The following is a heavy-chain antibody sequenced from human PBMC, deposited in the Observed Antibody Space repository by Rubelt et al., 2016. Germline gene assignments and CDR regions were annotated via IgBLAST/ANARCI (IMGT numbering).Heavy chain of an antibody. Sequence: QVQLVQSGAEVKKPGASVKVSCKASGYTFTSHYMHWVRQAPGQGLEWMGIINPSGGSTSYAQKFQGRVTMTRDKSTSTVYMELSSLRSEDTAVYYCARGEVAVPAATRQNWGFDPWGQGTLVTVSS. V-gene: IGHV1-46*01. D-gene: IGHD2-2*01. CDR1: GYTFTSHY. CDR3: ARGEVAVPAATRQNWGFDP. CDR2: INPSGGST. J-gene: IGHJ5*02.